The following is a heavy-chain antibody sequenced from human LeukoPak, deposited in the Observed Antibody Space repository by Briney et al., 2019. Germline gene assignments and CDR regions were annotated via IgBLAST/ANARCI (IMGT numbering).Heavy chain of an antibody. V-gene: IGHV3-49*04. D-gene: IGHD3-22*01. CDR1: GFTFGDHA. CDR2: IRSKAYGGTT. J-gene: IGHJ4*02. Sequence: GGSLRLSCTASGFTFGDHAMSWVRQAPGKGLEWVGFIRSKAYGGTTEYAASVKGRFTISRDDSKGIAYLQMNSLKTEDTAVYFCTRAYDSSGYFGDYWGQGTLVTVSS. CDR3: TRAYDSSGYFGDY.